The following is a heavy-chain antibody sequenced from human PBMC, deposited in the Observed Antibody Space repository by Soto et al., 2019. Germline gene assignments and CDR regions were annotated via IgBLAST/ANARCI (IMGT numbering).Heavy chain of an antibody. V-gene: IGHV4-59*07. CDR3: ARAPMVITRSYFDQ. Sequence: SDTRSLTCTVSDLSISGFYWSWIRQPPGKGLEWIAYIYSSGTTNYNPSLKSRVTLSVDTSKNQFSLKLTSVTAADSAVYYCARAPMVITRSYFDQWGQGTPVTVS. D-gene: IGHD3-22*01. CDR1: DLSISGFY. CDR2: IYSSGTT. J-gene: IGHJ4*02.